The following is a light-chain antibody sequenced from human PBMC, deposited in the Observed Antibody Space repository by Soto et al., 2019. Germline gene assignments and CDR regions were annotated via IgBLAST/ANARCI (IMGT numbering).Light chain of an antibody. CDR3: QQHGSSPPT. V-gene: IGKV3-20*01. CDR1: QSVNSNY. Sequence: EIELTQSPGTLSLSPGERATLSCRASQSVNSNYLAWYRRKPGQAPSLLIYGASTRATGIPGRFSGSGSGTDFTLTITRLEPEDFAVYYCQQHGSSPPTFGEGTKVEIK. CDR2: GAS. J-gene: IGKJ1*01.